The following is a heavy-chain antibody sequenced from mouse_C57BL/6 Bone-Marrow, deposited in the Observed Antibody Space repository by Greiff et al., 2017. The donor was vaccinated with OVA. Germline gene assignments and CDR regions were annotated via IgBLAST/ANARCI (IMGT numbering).Heavy chain of an antibody. CDR3: AKNYYGSSYYAMDY. CDR2: IWSGGST. CDR1: GFSLTSYG. Sequence: VQRVESGPGLVQPSQSLSITCTVSGFSLTSYGVHWVRQSPGKGLEWLGVIWSGGSTDYNAAFMSRLSITKDNSKSQVFFKMNSLQADDTAIYYCAKNYYGSSYYAMDYWGQGTSVTVSS. D-gene: IGHD1-1*01. J-gene: IGHJ4*01. V-gene: IGHV2-5*01.